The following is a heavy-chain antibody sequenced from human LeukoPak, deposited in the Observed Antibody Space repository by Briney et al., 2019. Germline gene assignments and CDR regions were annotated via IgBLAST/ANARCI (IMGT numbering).Heavy chain of an antibody. CDR1: GFTFSPYT. J-gene: IGHJ4*02. CDR3: ARGELVFSY. CDR2: VSSTTGYI. Sequence: PGGSLRLSCAASGFTFSPYTMNWVRQAPGKGLEWVSSVSSTTGYIYYADSVKGRFTISRDNSKNTLYLQMNSLRAEDTAVYYCARGELVFSYWGQGTLVTVSS. V-gene: IGHV3-21*04. D-gene: IGHD3-10*01.